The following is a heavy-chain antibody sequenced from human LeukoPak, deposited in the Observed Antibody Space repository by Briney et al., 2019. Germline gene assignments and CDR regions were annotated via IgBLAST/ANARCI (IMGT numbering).Heavy chain of an antibody. CDR1: GFTFSSYG. J-gene: IGHJ4*02. V-gene: IGHV3-33*01. D-gene: IGHD5-18*01. CDR2: IWYDGSNK. CDR3: ARGGARGYSYGSFFDY. Sequence: GGSLRLSCAASGFTFSSYGMHWVRQAPGKGLEWVAVIWYDGSNKYYEDSVKGRFTISRDNSKNTLYLQMNSLRAEDTAVYYCARGGARGYSYGSFFDYWGQGTLVTVSS.